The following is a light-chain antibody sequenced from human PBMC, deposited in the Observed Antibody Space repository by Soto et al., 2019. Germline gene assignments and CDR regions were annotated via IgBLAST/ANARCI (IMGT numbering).Light chain of an antibody. Sequence: EIVITQYPATLSVSPGVIATRSFRASHSISDTLAWYQQKPGQAPRLLIYGASTRATGFPARFSGSGSGTDFTLTISSLQSEDFAVYYCQQYGSSPITFGQGTRLEI. J-gene: IGKJ5*01. CDR3: QQYGSSPIT. CDR2: GAS. CDR1: HSISDT. V-gene: IGKV3-15*01.